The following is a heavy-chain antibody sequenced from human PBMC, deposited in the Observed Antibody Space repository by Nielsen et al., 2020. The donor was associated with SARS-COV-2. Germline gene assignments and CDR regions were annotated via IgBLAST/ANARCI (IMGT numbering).Heavy chain of an antibody. V-gene: IGHV3-30*18. D-gene: IGHD6-13*01. Sequence: GESLKISCAASGFTFSSYGMHWVRQAPGKGLEWVAVISYDGSNKYYADSVKGRFTISRDNSKNTLYLQMNSLRAEDTAVYYCAKEGVFRGQGTLVTVSS. J-gene: IGHJ4*02. CDR3: AKEGVF. CDR2: ISYDGSNK. CDR1: GFTFSSYG.